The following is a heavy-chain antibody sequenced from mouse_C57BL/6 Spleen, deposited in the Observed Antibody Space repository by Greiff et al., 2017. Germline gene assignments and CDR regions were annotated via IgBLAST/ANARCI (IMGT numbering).Heavy chain of an antibody. Sequence: EVKLVESEGGLVQPGSSLKLSCTASGFTFSDYYMAWVRQVPEKGLEWVANINYDGSSTYYLDSLKSRFIISRDNATNILYLQMSSLKSEDTATYYCARGAVSNYGGYYCDYWGQGTTLTGSS. CDR3: ARGAVSNYGGYYCDY. V-gene: IGHV5-16*01. D-gene: IGHD2-5*01. CDR2: INYDGSST. CDR1: GFTFSDYY. J-gene: IGHJ2*01.